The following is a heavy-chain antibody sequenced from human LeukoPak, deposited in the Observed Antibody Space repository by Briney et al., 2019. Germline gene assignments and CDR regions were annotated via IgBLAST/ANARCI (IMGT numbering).Heavy chain of an antibody. Sequence: PGGTLRLSCAASGFTFSSYGMSWVRQAPGKGLEWVSAISGSGGSTYYADSVKGRFTISRDRSTNTLYVQMNSLRAEDTAVYYCAKFDYGDYWGQGTLVTVSS. CDR1: GFTFSSYG. CDR2: ISGSGGST. J-gene: IGHJ4*02. CDR3: AKFDYGDY. V-gene: IGHV3-23*01.